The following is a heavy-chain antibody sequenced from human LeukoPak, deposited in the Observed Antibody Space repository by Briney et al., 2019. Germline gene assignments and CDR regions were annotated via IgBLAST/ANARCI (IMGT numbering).Heavy chain of an antibody. CDR2: IWYDGSNK. CDR1: GFTFSSYW. J-gene: IGHJ4*02. Sequence: TGGSLRLSCAASGFTFSSYWMHWVRQAPGKGLEWVAVIWYDGSNKYYADSVKGRLTISRDSSKNTLYLQMNSLRAEDTAVYYCARDGNYRDYYDSSGYYYGYWGQGTLVTVSS. D-gene: IGHD3-22*01. CDR3: ARDGNYRDYYDSSGYYYGY. V-gene: IGHV3-33*08.